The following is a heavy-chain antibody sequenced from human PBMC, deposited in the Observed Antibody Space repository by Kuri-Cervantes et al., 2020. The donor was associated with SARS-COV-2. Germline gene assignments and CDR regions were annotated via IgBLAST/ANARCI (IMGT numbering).Heavy chain of an antibody. Sequence: GESLKISCAASGFTFSRYGMHWVRQAPGKGLEWVAVISYGGSNKYYADSVKGRFTISRDNSKNTLYLQMNSLRAEDTAVYYCACGSYPTLGYFDYWGQGTLVTVSS. CDR3: ACGSYPTLGYFDY. CDR2: ISYGGSNK. D-gene: IGHD1-26*01. CDR1: GFTFSRYG. V-gene: IGHV3-30*03. J-gene: IGHJ4*02.